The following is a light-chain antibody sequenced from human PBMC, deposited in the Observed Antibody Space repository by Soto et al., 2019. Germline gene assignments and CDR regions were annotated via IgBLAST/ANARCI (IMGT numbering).Light chain of an antibody. J-gene: IGKJ2*01. V-gene: IGKV1-5*03. CDR3: QQYNRYPYT. CDR2: KAS. Sequence: DIQMTQSPSTLSASVGDRVTITCRASQSISSGLAWYQQKPGKAPKLLIYKASSLEGGVPSRFTGSGSGTEFTLTIISRQPDDFATYYCQQYNRYPYTFGQGTKLEIK. CDR1: QSISSG.